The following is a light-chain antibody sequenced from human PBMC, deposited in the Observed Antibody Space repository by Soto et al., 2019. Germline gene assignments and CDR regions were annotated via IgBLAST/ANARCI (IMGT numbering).Light chain of an antibody. Sequence: QTVVTQSPSASASLGASVKRTCTLSSGHSSYAIAWHQQQPEKGPRYLMKLDSDGSHTKGDAIPDRFSGSSSGAERYLTISSLQSEDEADYYCQTWGTGIHVVFGGGTKVTVL. CDR1: SGHSSYA. CDR2: LDSDGSH. J-gene: IGLJ2*01. V-gene: IGLV4-69*01. CDR3: QTWGTGIHVV.